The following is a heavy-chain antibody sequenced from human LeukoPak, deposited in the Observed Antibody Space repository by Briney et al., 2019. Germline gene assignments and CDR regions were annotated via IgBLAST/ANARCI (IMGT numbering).Heavy chain of an antibody. J-gene: IGHJ2*01. CDR2: IYHSGST. CDR1: GGSISSSNW. Sequence: SGTLSLTCAVSGGSISSSNWWSWVRQPPGKGLEWIGEIYHSGSTNYNPSLKSRVTISVDKSKNQFSLKLSSVTAADTAVYYCARITYYDFWSGYYDGYFDLWGRGTLVTVSS. D-gene: IGHD3-3*01. CDR3: ARITYYDFWSGYYDGYFDL. V-gene: IGHV4-4*02.